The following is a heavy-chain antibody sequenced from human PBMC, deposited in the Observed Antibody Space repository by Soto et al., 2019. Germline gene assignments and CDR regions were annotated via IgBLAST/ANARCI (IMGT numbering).Heavy chain of an antibody. J-gene: IGHJ4*02. D-gene: IGHD1-26*01. V-gene: IGHV4-34*01. Sequence: PSETLSLTCAVYGGSFSGYYWSWIRQPPGKGLEWIGETHHSGTTNYNPSLKSRVTISVDKSKNQFSLNLNSVTAADTAVYYCARHSGSYFRDYWGQGTLVTVSS. CDR1: GGSFSGYY. CDR2: THHSGTT. CDR3: ARHSGSYFRDY.